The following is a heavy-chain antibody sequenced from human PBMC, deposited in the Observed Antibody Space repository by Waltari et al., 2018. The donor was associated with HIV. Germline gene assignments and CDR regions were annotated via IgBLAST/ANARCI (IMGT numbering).Heavy chain of an antibody. CDR3: ARLIAAAAVQWWYFDL. CDR1: GFSLSTSGMC. V-gene: IGHV2-70*01. Sequence: GSGPALVKPTQTLTLTCTFSGFSLSTSGMCVSWIRQPPGKALEWLALIDWDDDKYYSTSLKTRLTISKDTSKNQVVLTMTNMDPVDTATYYCARLIAAAAVQWWYFDLWGRGTLVTVSS. CDR2: IDWDDDK. D-gene: IGHD6-13*01. J-gene: IGHJ2*01.